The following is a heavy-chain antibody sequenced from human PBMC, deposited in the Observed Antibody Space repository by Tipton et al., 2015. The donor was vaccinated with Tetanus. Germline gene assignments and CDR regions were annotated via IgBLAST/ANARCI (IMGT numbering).Heavy chain of an antibody. D-gene: IGHD6-19*01. CDR2: IYYSGTT. J-gene: IGHJ4*02. CDR3: ARERVNLAVAAGFDY. V-gene: IGHV4-31*03. CDR1: GGSISSGGYY. Sequence: TLSLTCTVSGGSISSGGYYWSRIRQHPGKGLEWIGYIYYSGTTYYNPSLKSRVTISVDTSKNQFSLKLSSVTAAGTAVYYCARERVNLAVAAGFDYWGQGTLVTVSS.